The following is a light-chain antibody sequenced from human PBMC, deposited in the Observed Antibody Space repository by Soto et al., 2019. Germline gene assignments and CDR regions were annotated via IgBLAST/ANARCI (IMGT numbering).Light chain of an antibody. CDR2: GAS. J-gene: IGKJ1*01. V-gene: IGKV3-15*01. CDR3: QHYNNWPRT. Sequence: EIVMTQSPATLSVSPGERATLSCRASQSVRSNLAWYQQKPGQAPRLLIYGASTRDTGIPARFSGSGSGTEFTLTISSLQSEDFAFYYCQHYNNWPRTFGQGTKVEIK. CDR1: QSVRSN.